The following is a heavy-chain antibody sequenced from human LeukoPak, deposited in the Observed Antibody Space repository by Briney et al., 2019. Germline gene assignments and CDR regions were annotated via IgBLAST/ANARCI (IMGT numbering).Heavy chain of an antibody. CDR1: GGSISSYY. CDR2: IYYSGST. CDR3: ARGHCSGGSCYSDAFDI. Sequence: PSEILSLTCTVSGGSISSYYWSWIRQPPGKGLEWIGYIYYSGSTNYNPSLKSRVTISVDTSKNQFSLKLSSVTAADTAVYYCARGHCSGGSCYSDAFDIWGQGTMVTVSS. V-gene: IGHV4-59*01. D-gene: IGHD2-15*01. J-gene: IGHJ3*02.